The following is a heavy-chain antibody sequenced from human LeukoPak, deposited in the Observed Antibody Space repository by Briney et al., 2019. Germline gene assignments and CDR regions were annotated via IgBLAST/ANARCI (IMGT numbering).Heavy chain of an antibody. CDR1: GYTFTSYY. CDR2: INPSGGST. J-gene: IGHJ5*02. V-gene: IGHV1-46*01. CDR3: ARDNSVEDTAWWFDT. Sequence: ASVKVSCKASGYTFTSYYMHWVRQAPGQGLEWMGIINPSGGSTSYAQKFQGRVTMTRDMSTSTDYMELSSLRSEATAVYYCARDNSVEDTAWWFDTWGQGTLVTVSS. D-gene: IGHD4-23*01.